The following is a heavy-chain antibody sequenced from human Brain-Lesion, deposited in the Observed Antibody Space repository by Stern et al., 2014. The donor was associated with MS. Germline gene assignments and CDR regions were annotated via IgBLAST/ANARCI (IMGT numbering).Heavy chain of an antibody. CDR1: GGSISSSTYY. V-gene: IGHV4-39*01. D-gene: IGHD1-26*01. Sequence: VQLVESGPGLVKPSETLSLTCTVSGGSISSSTYYWAWIRQPPGKGLEWIGNIYYSGFTYYNPSLKSRVTISVALSKNPFSLKLSSVTAADTAIYYCARHDSVPRPSQLYSARDRGPGYFDYWGQGTLVTVSS. CDR3: ARHDSVPRPSQLYSARDRGPGYFDY. J-gene: IGHJ4*02. CDR2: IYYSGFT.